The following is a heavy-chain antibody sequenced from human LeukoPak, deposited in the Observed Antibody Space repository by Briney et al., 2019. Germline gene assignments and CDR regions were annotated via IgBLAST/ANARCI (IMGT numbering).Heavy chain of an antibody. CDR3: ARAGSHSSGWYEHYYYYGMDV. J-gene: IGHJ6*02. D-gene: IGHD6-19*01. CDR1: GFTFTSSA. V-gene: IGHV1-58*01. Sequence: SVKVSCKASGFTFTSSAVQWVRQARGQRLEWIGWIVVGSGNTNYAQKFQERVTITRDMSTSTAYMELSSLRSEDTAVYYCARAGSHSSGWYEHYYYYGMDVWGQGTTITVSS. CDR2: IVVGSGNT.